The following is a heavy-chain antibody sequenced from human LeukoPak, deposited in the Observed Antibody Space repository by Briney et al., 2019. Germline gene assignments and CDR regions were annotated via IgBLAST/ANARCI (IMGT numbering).Heavy chain of an antibody. D-gene: IGHD6-19*01. Sequence: ASVKVSCKASGYTFTSYYMHWVRQAPGQGLEWMGWINPNSGGTNYAQKFQGRVTMTRDTSISTAYMELSRLRSDDTAVYYCARDLMAGTFMFDYWGQGTLVTVSS. J-gene: IGHJ4*02. CDR2: INPNSGGT. CDR3: ARDLMAGTFMFDY. V-gene: IGHV1-2*02. CDR1: GYTFTSYY.